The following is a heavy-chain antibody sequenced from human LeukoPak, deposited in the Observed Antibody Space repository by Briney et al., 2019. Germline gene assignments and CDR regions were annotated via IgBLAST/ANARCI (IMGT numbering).Heavy chain of an antibody. CDR2: ISHDGTT. D-gene: IGHD2/OR15-2a*01. J-gene: IGHJ4*02. CDR1: GGSIDITNY. Sequence: SETLSLTCGVSGGSIDITNYWSWVRQVPGKGLEWIGEISHDGTTNYNPSLRSRVAMSLDRANNQFSLSLTSVTAADTAVYYCTRENRPFCPFAYWGQGVLVTVSS. V-gene: IGHV4-4*02. CDR3: TRENRPFCPFAY.